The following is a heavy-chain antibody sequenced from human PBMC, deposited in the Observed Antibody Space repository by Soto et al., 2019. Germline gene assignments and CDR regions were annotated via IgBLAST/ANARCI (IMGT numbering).Heavy chain of an antibody. CDR1: GYTFTSYG. V-gene: IGHV1-18*01. D-gene: IGHD1-7*01. J-gene: IGHJ6*02. CDR3: ARLDWNYKYYYGMDV. Sequence: QVQLVQSGAEVKKPGASVKVSCKASGYTFTSYGISWVRQAPGQGLEWMGWISAYNGNTNYGQKLQGRVTMATDTPTSQAYRELRSLTSNDTAVYYCARLDWNYKYYYGMDVWGHGTTVTVSS. CDR2: ISAYNGNT.